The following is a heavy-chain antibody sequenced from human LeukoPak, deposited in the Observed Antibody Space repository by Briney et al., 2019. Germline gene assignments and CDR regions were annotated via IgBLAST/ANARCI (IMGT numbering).Heavy chain of an antibody. CDR2: IRSSSES. D-gene: IGHD5-12*01. CDR3: ARDAGNSGYGCDL. J-gene: IGHJ5*02. Sequence: AGGSLRLFWAASGFIVSKYRMKWVRQAGGEGMEWVSHIRSSSESFYSDSVKGRFTISRDNARNSLYLQMNNLRGEDTAIYYCARDAGNSGYGCDLWGQGTLVTVSS. CDR1: GFIVSKYR. V-gene: IGHV3-48*01.